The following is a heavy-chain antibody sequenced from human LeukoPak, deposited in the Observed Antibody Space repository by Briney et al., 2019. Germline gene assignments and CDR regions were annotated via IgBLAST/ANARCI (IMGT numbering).Heavy chain of an antibody. J-gene: IGHJ5*02. CDR1: GGSFRGYY. V-gene: IGHV4-34*01. Sequence: PSETLSLTCAVYGGSFRGYYWSWIRQPPGRGLEWIGEINHRGSTNYSPSLKSRVTISVDTSKNQFSLKLSSVTAADTAVYYCASDLTTPPYNWFDPWGQGTLVTVSS. CDR3: ASDLTTPPYNWFDP. CDR2: INHRGST. D-gene: IGHD4/OR15-4a*01.